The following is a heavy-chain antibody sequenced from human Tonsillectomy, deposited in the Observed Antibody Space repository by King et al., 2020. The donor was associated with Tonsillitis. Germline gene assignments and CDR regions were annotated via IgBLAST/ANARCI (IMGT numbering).Heavy chain of an antibody. D-gene: IGHD3-22*01. CDR1: GGSISSYY. CDR3: ARDLYYYDSSGYHNWFDP. J-gene: IGHJ5*02. Sequence: VQLQESGPGLVKPSETLSLTCTVSGGSISSYYWSWIRQPAGKGLEWLGRIYTSGSTNYNPSLKSRVTMSVDTSKNQFSLKLSSVTAADTAVYYCARDLYYYDSSGYHNWFDPWGQGTLVTVSS. V-gene: IGHV4-4*07. CDR2: IYTSGST.